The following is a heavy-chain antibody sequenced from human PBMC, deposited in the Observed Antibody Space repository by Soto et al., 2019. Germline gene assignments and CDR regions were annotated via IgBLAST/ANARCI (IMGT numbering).Heavy chain of an antibody. J-gene: IGHJ3*02. V-gene: IGHV3-11*05. CDR3: ARAKSSGSDDACDI. Sequence: QVQLVESGGGLVEPGGSLRLSCGASGFTFSDYYMTWIRQAPGEGLEWVSYIAGTSYYTNYADSVKGRFIISRDDAKSPFYLQTKSLRAEDTGVYYCARAKSSGSDDACDIWGQGTVVTVSS. CDR1: GFTFSDYY. CDR2: IAGTSYYT. D-gene: IGHD6-25*01.